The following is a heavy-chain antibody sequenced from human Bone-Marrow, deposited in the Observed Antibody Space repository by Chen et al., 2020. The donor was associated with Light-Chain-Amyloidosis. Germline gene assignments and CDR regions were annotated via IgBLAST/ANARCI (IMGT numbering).Heavy chain of an antibody. CDR1: GYTFTSYD. Sequence: QVQLVQSGAEVKKPGASVKVSCKASGYTFTSYDINWVRQATGQGLEWMGWMNPNSGNIGYAQKFQGRVTMTRNTSISTVYMELSSLRSEDTAVYYCARGRRSMGYCSSTSCNYDAYYYGMDVWGQGTTVTVSS. J-gene: IGHJ6*02. CDR3: ARGRRSMGYCSSTSCNYDAYYYGMDV. CDR2: MNPNSGNI. D-gene: IGHD2-2*01. V-gene: IGHV1-8*01.